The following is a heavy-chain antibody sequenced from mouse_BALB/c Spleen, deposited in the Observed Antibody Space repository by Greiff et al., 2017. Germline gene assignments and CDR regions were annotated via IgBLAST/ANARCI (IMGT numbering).Heavy chain of an antibody. Sequence: EVKLMESGGGLVKPGGSLKLSCAASGFTFSSYAMSWVRQSPEKRLEWVAEISSGGSYTYYPDTVTGRFTISRDNAKNTLYLEMSSLRSEDTAMYYCARFYGNYAMDDWGQGTSVTVSS. CDR3: ARFYGNYAMDD. CDR2: ISSGGSYT. D-gene: IGHD2-1*01. J-gene: IGHJ4*01. CDR1: GFTFSSYA. V-gene: IGHV5-9-4*01.